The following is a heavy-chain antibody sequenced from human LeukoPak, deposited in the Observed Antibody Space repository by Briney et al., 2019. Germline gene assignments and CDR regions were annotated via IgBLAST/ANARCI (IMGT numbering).Heavy chain of an antibody. J-gene: IGHJ4*02. CDR1: GGPLRRYH. V-gene: IGHV4-59*08. Sequence: SETLSLTCTVSGGPLRRYHWIWPRQPPGKALEGCGYLYYGGSHHYHPPLKTRVTMSVDTSEIQFSLKLTSVTAADTAVYYCARQTAYYYGAGTYRLDYWGQGTLVTVSS. D-gene: IGHD3-10*01. CDR3: ARQTAYYYGAGTYRLDY. CDR2: LYYGGSH.